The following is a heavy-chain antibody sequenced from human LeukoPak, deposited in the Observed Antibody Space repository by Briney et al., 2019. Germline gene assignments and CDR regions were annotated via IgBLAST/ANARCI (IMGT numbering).Heavy chain of an antibody. CDR1: GGSFSGYY. CDR2: INHSGST. CDR3: ARVSYWYFDP. J-gene: IGHJ2*01. Sequence: SETLSLTCAVYGGSFSGYYWSWIRQPPGKGLEWIGEINHSGSTNYNPSLNSRVTISVDTSKNQFSLKLSSVTAADTAVYYCARVSYWYFDPWGRGTLVTVSS. V-gene: IGHV4-34*01.